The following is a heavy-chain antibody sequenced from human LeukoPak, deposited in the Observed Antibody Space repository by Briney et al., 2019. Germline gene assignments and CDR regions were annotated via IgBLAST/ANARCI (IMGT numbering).Heavy chain of an antibody. CDR2: ISSSSSYI. CDR3: ARDQGLPSAFDI. Sequence: GGSLRLSCAASGFTFSSYSMNWVRQAPGKGLEWVSSISSSSSYIYYADSVKGRFTISRDNAKNSLYLQMSSLRAEDTAVYYCARDQGLPSAFDIWGQGTMVTVSS. J-gene: IGHJ3*02. D-gene: IGHD4-11*01. V-gene: IGHV3-21*01. CDR1: GFTFSSYS.